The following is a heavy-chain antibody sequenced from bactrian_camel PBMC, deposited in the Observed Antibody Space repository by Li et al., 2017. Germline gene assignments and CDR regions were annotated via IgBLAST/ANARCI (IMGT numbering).Heavy chain of an antibody. CDR3: AAGSRYGCYQGSSPDEYNY. D-gene: IGHD3*01. V-gene: IGHV3S26*01. CDR2: IDHFGGT. CDR1: AYGYTVSSGC. J-gene: IGHJ4*01. Sequence: VQLVESGGGSVQAGGSLRVSCAASAYGYTVSSGCAGWIRQPPGKAREGVAVIDHFGGTSYADSVKDRFTISKDNAENTLYLQMNSLKPEDTAMYYCAAGSRYGCYQGSSPDEYNYWGQGPRSPS.